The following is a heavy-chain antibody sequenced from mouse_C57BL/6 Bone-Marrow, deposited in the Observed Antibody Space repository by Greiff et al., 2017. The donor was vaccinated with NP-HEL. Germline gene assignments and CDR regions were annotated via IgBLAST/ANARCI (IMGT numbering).Heavy chain of an antibody. D-gene: IGHD2-3*01. J-gene: IGHJ3*01. CDR1: GYAFSSSW. CDR3: ANDGYLFAY. Sequence: VMLVESGPELVKPGASVKISCKASGYAFSSSWMNWVKQRPGKGLEWIGRIYPGDGDTNYNGKFKGKATLAADKSSSTAYMQLSSLTSEDSAVYFCANDGYLFAYWGQGTLVTVSA. V-gene: IGHV1-82*01. CDR2: IYPGDGDT.